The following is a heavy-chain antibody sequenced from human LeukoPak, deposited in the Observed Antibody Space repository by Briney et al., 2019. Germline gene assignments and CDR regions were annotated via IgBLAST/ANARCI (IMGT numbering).Heavy chain of an antibody. Sequence: SETLSLTCTVSGGSISSSSYYWGWIRQPPGKGLEWIGSIYYSGSTYYSPSLKSRLTLSVDTSKNQFSLKLSSVTAADTAVYYCARVLFVELAFDIWGQGTMVTVSS. D-gene: IGHD1-7*01. CDR2: IYYSGST. CDR1: GGSISSSSYY. J-gene: IGHJ3*02. V-gene: IGHV4-39*07. CDR3: ARVLFVELAFDI.